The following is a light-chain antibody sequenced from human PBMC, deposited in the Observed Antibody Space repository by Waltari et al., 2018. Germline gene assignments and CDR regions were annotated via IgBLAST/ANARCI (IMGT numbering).Light chain of an antibody. J-gene: IGKJ4*01. Sequence: DVQMTQSPSSLSASLGDRVTITRRAGQSISSYLNWYQQKPGMAPKLLIYASSTLQTGVPSRFSGSGSGTDFTLTISSLQPEDFATYYCQQSFTTPLTFGGGTKVEIK. CDR3: QQSFTTPLT. CDR2: ASS. CDR1: QSISSY. V-gene: IGKV1-39*01.